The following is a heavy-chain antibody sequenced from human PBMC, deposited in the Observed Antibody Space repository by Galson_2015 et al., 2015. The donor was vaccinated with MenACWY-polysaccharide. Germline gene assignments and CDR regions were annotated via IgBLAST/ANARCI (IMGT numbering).Heavy chain of an antibody. CDR1: GFTFSSSD. Sequence: SLRLSCAASGFTFSSSDIHWVRQVTGKGLEWVSAIGTAADTYYSASVKGRFTISRENAKSSVYLQMTSLRAGDTAVYYCARESSGSHGAFDVCGQGTMVPVSS. CDR2: IGTAADT. CDR3: ARESSGSHGAFDV. V-gene: IGHV3-13*01. J-gene: IGHJ3*01. D-gene: IGHD6-25*01.